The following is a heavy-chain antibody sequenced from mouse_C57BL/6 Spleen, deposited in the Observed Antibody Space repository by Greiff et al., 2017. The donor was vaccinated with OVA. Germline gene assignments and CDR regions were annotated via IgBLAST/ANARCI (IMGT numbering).Heavy chain of an antibody. CDR3: ARGSLTDSKDYCDD. V-gene: IGHV1-66*01. CDR1: GYSFTSYY. CDR2: IYPGSGNT. D-gene: IGHD2-5*01. J-gene: IGHJ2*01. Sequence: VQLQQSGPELVKPGASVKISCKASGYSFTSYYIHWVKQRPGQGLEWIGWIYPGSGNTKYNEKFKGKATLTADTSSSTAYLQLSSLTSEDSAVYYCARGSLTDSKDYCDDWGQGTTLTVSS.